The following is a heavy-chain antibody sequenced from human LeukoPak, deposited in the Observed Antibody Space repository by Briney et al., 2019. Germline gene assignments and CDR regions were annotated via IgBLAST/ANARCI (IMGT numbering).Heavy chain of an antibody. Sequence: PGGSLRLSCAASGFTFSSYGMHWVRQAPGKGLEWVAVISSAGCNKYYAGSVKGRFTISRDNSKNTLYLQMNSLRAEDTAVYYCAKDWAPDYYDSSGYPGYWGQGTLVTVSS. J-gene: IGHJ4*02. V-gene: IGHV3-30*18. CDR3: AKDWAPDYYDSSGYPGY. D-gene: IGHD3-22*01. CDR1: GFTFSSYG. CDR2: ISSAGCNK.